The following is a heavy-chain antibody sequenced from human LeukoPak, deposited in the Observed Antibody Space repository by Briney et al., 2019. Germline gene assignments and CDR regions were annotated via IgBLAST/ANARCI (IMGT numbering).Heavy chain of an antibody. CDR3: AKDRGRWLQFDAFDI. D-gene: IGHD5-24*01. CDR2: ISWDGGST. J-gene: IGHJ3*02. Sequence: PGGSLRLSCAASGFTFDDYTMHWVHQAPGKGLEWVSLISWDGGSTYYADSVKGRFTISRDNSKNSLYLQMNSLRTEDTALYYCAKDRGRWLQFDAFDIWGQGTMVTVSS. V-gene: IGHV3-43*01. CDR1: GFTFDDYT.